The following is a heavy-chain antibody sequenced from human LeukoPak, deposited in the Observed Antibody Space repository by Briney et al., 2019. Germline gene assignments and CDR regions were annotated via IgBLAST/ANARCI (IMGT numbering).Heavy chain of an antibody. CDR2: ISGSGGST. Sequence: PGRSLRLSCAASGFTLSNYSMSWVRQAPGKGLEWVSAISGSGGSTYYADSVKGRFTISRDNSKNTLYLQMNSLRAEDTAVYYCAKEGVYSGSSLYYFDSWGQGTLVTVSS. V-gene: IGHV3-23*01. J-gene: IGHJ4*02. D-gene: IGHD1-26*01. CDR3: AKEGVYSGSSLYYFDS. CDR1: GFTLSNYS.